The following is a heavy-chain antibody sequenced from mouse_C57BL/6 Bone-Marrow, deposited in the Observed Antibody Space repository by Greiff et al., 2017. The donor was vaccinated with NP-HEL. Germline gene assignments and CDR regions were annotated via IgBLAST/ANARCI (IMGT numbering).Heavy chain of an antibody. D-gene: IGHD1-1*01. J-gene: IGHJ4*01. Sequence: QVQLQQSGAELVKPGASVKISCKASGYAFSSYWMNWVKQRPGKGLEWIGQIYPGDGDTNYNGKFKGKATLTADKSSSTAYMQLSSLTSEDSAVYFCARSIYYYGSSPSYYYAMDYWGQGTSVTVSS. CDR1: GYAFSSYW. CDR3: ARSIYYYGSSPSYYYAMDY. V-gene: IGHV1-80*01. CDR2: IYPGDGDT.